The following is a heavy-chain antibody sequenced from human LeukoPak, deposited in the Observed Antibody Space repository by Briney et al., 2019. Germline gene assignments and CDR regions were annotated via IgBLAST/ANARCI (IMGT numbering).Heavy chain of an antibody. CDR2: MNRDGSEV. CDR3: ARGIDEWLYLNY. CDR1: GFPFAPFW. J-gene: IGHJ4*02. V-gene: IGHV3-7*04. D-gene: IGHD3-3*01. Sequence: GGSLRLSCAASGFPFAPFWMTWVRQAPVKGPEFVATMNRDGSEVAYGNSVRGRFTISRDNAKNSLYLQMYSLRAEDTAVYYCARGIDEWLYLNYWGQGALVTVSS.